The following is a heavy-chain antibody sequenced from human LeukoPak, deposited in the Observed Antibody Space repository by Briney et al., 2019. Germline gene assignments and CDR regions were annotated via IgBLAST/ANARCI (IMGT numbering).Heavy chain of an antibody. D-gene: IGHD4-17*01. V-gene: IGHV3-21*01. Sequence: GGSLRLSCAASGFTFSSYSMNWVRQAPGKGLEGVSSISSSSSYIYYADSVKGRFTISRDNAKNSLYLQMNSLRAEDTAVYYCARRGDYYYYYGMDVWGQGTTVTVSS. CDR3: ARRGDYYYYYGMDV. J-gene: IGHJ6*02. CDR1: GFTFSSYS. CDR2: ISSSSSYI.